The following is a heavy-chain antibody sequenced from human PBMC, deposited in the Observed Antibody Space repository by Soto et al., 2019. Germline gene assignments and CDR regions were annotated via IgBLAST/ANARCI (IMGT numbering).Heavy chain of an antibody. CDR3: ATVGHIVLVPAAIGYYFDY. J-gene: IGHJ4*02. Sequence: QVQLVQSGAEVKKPGASVKVSCKVSGYTLTELSMHWVRQAPGKGLEWMGGFDPEDGETIYAQKFQGRVTMTEDTSTDXACXELSSLRSEDTAVYYCATVGHIVLVPAAIGYYFDYWGQGTLVTVSS. CDR1: GYTLTELS. D-gene: IGHD2-2*01. V-gene: IGHV1-24*01. CDR2: FDPEDGET.